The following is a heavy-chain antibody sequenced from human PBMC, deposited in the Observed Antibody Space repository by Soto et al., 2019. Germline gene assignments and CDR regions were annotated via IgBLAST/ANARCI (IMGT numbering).Heavy chain of an antibody. D-gene: IGHD3-10*01. V-gene: IGHV1-69*01. J-gene: IGHJ6*02. CDR1: GGTFSNNA. Sequence: QVQLVQSGAEVKKPGSSVKVSCKASGGTFSNNAISWVRQAPGQGLEWMGGIIPAFNRANYAQKFQGRVTITADESTSTAYMDLSSLRSEDTAVYYCARDTREIRRVRGVISYYVYHMDVWGQGTTVTVSS. CDR3: ARDTREIRRVRGVISYYVYHMDV. CDR2: IIPAFNRA.